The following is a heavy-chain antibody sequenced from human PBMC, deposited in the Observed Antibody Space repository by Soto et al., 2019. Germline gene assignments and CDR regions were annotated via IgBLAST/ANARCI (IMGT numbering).Heavy chain of an antibody. CDR3: ARHIRVPGTRGFDY. Sequence: QVQLQESGPGLVKPSGTLSLTRAVSGASISDNNWWSWVRQPPGKGLEWIGEIWHRGTANYNPSLKGRVTMSMDKSNNQISLQLNSVTAADSAIYYCARHIRVPGTRGFDYWGQGTLLIVSS. CDR1: GASISDNNW. V-gene: IGHV4-4*02. CDR2: IWHRGTA. D-gene: IGHD2-21*01. J-gene: IGHJ4*02.